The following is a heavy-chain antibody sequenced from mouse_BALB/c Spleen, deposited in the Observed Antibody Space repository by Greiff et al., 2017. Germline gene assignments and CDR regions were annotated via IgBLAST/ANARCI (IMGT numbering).Heavy chain of an antibody. D-gene: IGHD3-3*01. CDR3: ARKGRAGFAY. CDR1: GYSITSDYA. CDR2: ISYSGST. V-gene: IGHV3-2*02. Sequence: EVQLQESGPGLVKPSQSLSLTCTVTGYSITSDYAWNWIRQFPGNKLEWMGYISYSGSTSYNPSLKSRISITRDTSKNQFFLQLNSVTTEDTATYYCARKGRAGFAYWGQGTLVTVSA. J-gene: IGHJ3*01.